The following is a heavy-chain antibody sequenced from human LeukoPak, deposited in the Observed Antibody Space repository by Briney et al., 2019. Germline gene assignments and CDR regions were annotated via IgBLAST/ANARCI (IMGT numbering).Heavy chain of an antibody. CDR2: IGGSTGNT. V-gene: IGHV3-23*01. CDR1: GFTFNNYA. J-gene: IGHJ6*02. D-gene: IGHD2-15*01. Sequence: GGSLRLSCAASGFTFNNYAMTWVRQAPGKGLEWVSVIGGSTGNTYYADSVKGRFTISRDNSKNTLSLQMNTLRDEDTAVYYCAEAAYCTGDRCSYEFYGMDVWGHGTSVTVSS. CDR3: AEAAYCTGDRCSYEFYGMDV.